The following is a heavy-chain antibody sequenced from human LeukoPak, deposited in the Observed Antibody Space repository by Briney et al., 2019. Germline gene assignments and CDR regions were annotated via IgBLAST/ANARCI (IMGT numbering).Heavy chain of an antibody. CDR2: ISDSGGST. J-gene: IGHJ6*03. CDR1: GITFSSYA. Sequence: GGSLRLSCAASGITFSSYAVSWVRQAPGKGLAWVSAISDSGGSTQYADSVKGRFIISRDNSKNTLYLQMNSLRVEDTAIYYCTKDQRFYNYMDVWAKGTTVTVSS. CDR3: TKDQRFYNYMDV. D-gene: IGHD6-25*01. V-gene: IGHV3-23*01.